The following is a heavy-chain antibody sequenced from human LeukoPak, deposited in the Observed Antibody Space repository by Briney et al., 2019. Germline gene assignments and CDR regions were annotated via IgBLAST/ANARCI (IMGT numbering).Heavy chain of an antibody. CDR3: ARITSAKEYGDAFLV. CDR1: GFSVSNSY. D-gene: IGHD3-16*01. Sequence: GGSLRLSCAASGFSVSNSYMYWVRQSPGKGLEWVAKIKEDGSEKYCVDSVKGRFSISRDNAKNSLYLHMNSLRVEDTAIYYCARITSAKEYGDAFLVWGQGTLVTDSS. J-gene: IGHJ3*01. V-gene: IGHV3-7*03. CDR2: IKEDGSEK.